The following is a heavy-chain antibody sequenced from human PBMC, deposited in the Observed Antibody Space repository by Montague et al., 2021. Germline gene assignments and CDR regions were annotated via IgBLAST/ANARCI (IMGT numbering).Heavy chain of an antibody. Sequence: SLRLSCAASGFTFDDYAMHWVRQPPAKGLEWFSGISWNSGSIGYXDSVKGRFTISRDNAKNSLYLQMNSLRAEDTALYYCAKDAGIVVVPARHFDYWGQGTLVTVSS. CDR2: ISWNSGSI. D-gene: IGHD2-2*01. V-gene: IGHV3-9*01. CDR3: AKDAGIVVVPARHFDY. CDR1: GFTFDDYA. J-gene: IGHJ4*02.